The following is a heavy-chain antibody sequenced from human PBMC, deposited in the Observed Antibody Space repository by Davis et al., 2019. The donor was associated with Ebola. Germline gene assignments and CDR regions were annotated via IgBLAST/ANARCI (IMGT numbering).Heavy chain of an antibody. J-gene: IGHJ5*01. CDR3: ARDSGWSGVVS. D-gene: IGHD6-19*01. V-gene: IGHV3-9*02. CDR2: LNWNTGRI. CDR1: GLTSDGHA. Sequence: SLKISCEASGLTSDGHALHWVRQAPGKGLEWVSGLNWNTGRIDYADSVKGRFTISRDSAKNSLYLQMNSLRAEDTAVYYCARDSGWSGVVSWGQGTLVTVSS.